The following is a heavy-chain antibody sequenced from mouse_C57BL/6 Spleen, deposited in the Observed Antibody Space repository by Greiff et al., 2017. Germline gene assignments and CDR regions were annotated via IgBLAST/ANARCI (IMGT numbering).Heavy chain of an antibody. CDR2: FHPGDGDT. CDR3: ARRSRGDWYFDV. Sequence: QQRPGKGLEWIGRFHPGDGDTTYNGKFKGKATLTADKSSSTAYMQLSSLTSEDSAVYFCARRSRGDWYFDVWGTGTTVTVSS. J-gene: IGHJ1*03. V-gene: IGHV1-82*01. D-gene: IGHD1-1*01.